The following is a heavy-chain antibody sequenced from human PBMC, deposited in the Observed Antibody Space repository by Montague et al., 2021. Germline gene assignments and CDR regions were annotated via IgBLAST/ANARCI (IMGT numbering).Heavy chain of an antibody. CDR3: AKVGSGRYWYFDY. D-gene: IGHD6-19*01. Sequence: FLRLSCAASGLTFSSYAMSWVRQAPGKGLEWVSGLIGSGGSTYYADSVKGRFAISRDNSKNTLYLQMNSLRAEDTAVYYCAKVGSGRYWYFDYWGQGTLVTVSS. V-gene: IGHV3-23*01. J-gene: IGHJ4*02. CDR2: LIGSGGST. CDR1: GLTFSSYA.